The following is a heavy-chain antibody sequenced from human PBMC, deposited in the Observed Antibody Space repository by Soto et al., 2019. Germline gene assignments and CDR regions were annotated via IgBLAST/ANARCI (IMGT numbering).Heavy chain of an antibody. CDR3: ARGSTDSYPGSRSFDG. Sequence: GTRSLSGVTACMNFGSRAMDKVRQAPGGGLEWVSTITDTGGDTKYADSVRGRFTMSRDNSKKTLYLQMKSLRVEDSALYYCARGSTDSYPGSRSFDGWGRGTLVTGSS. J-gene: IGHJ4*02. CDR1: CMNFGSRA. CDR2: ITDTGGDT. D-gene: IGHD2-15*01. V-gene: IGHV3-23*01.